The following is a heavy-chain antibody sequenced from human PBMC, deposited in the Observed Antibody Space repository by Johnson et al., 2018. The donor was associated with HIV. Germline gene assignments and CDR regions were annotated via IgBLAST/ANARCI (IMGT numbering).Heavy chain of an antibody. D-gene: IGHD3-16*02. CDR1: GFTFSNVW. V-gene: IGHV3-15*01. J-gene: IGHJ3*02. Sequence: VQLVESGGGLVQPGGSLRLSCAASGFTFSNVWMTWVRQAPGKGLECVGRIKRKIEGETTDYASPVKGRFTISRDDSKNTLYLQMNSLTTEDTAVYYCTTAIVIDAFDIWGQGTMVTVSS. CDR2: IKRKIEGETT. CDR3: TTAIVIDAFDI.